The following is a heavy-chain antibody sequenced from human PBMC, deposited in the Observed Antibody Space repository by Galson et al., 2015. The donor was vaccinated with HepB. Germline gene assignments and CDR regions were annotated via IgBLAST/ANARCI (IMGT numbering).Heavy chain of an antibody. J-gene: IGHJ4*02. CDR2: ISYHGRDK. Sequence: SLRLSCAASGFIFGSYAMHWVRQAPGKGLEWVAVISYHGRDKYYADFVRGRITISRDNSRNTMFLEMNSLRVEDTAVYYCVRVIRGGWGFDSWGQGTLVTVSS. V-gene: IGHV3-30-3*01. CDR3: VRVIRGGWGFDS. CDR1: GFIFGSYA. D-gene: IGHD6-19*01.